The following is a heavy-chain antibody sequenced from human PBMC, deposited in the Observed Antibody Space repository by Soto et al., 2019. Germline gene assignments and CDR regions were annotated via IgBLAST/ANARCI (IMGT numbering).Heavy chain of an antibody. J-gene: IGHJ4*02. CDR1: GYKFTDFG. CDR3: AGGLGGSGTYLIH. Sequence: QIQVLQSETEVRKPGASVSVSCKTSGYKFTDFGVTWVRQAPGQGLEWMGWIAPATGHTTYAQKLQGRITMTADTATATIFIELTGLRSDETAVYYLAGGLGGSGTYLIHWGQGTLVTVSS. V-gene: IGHV1-18*01. D-gene: IGHD3-10*01. CDR2: IAPATGHT.